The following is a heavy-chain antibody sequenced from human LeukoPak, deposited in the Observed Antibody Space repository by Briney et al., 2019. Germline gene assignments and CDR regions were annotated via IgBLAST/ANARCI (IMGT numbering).Heavy chain of an antibody. Sequence: SETLSLTCTVSSGSISSSSYYWGWIRQPPGKGLEWIGSIYYSGSTYYNPSLKSRVTISVDTSKNQFSLKLSSVTAADTAVYYCAREELDSSSCDYWGQGTLVTVSS. V-gene: IGHV4-39*07. CDR3: AREELDSSSCDY. D-gene: IGHD6-13*01. J-gene: IGHJ4*02. CDR2: IYYSGST. CDR1: SGSISSSSYY.